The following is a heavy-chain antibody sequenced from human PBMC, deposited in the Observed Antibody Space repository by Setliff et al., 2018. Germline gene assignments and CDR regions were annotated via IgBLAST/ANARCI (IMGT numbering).Heavy chain of an antibody. CDR3: ARYRRDCSGGSCYSRYYFDY. D-gene: IGHD2-15*01. CDR1: GGSISSSSYY. V-gene: IGHV4-39*07. J-gene: IGHJ4*02. Sequence: PSETLSLTCTVSGGSISSSSYYWGWIRQPPGKGLEWIGSIYYSGSTYYNPSLKSRVTISVDTSKNQFSLKLSSVTAADTAVYYCARYRRDCSGGSCYSRYYFDYWGQGTLVTVSS. CDR2: IYYSGST.